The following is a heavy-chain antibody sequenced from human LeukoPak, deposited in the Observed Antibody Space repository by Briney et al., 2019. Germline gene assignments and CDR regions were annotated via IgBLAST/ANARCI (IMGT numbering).Heavy chain of an antibody. CDR1: GGSISSGGYY. D-gene: IGHD2-2*02. Sequence: SETLSLTCTVSGGSISSGGYYWSWIRQPPGKGLEWIGYIYYSGSTNYNPSLKSRVTISVDTSKNQFSLKLSSVTAADTAVYYCARGPAIWFNDYWGQGTLVTVSS. CDR2: IYYSGST. J-gene: IGHJ4*02. CDR3: ARGPAIWFNDY. V-gene: IGHV4-61*08.